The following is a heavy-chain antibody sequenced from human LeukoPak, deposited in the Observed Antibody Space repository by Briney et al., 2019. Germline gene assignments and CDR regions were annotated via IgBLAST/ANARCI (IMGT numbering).Heavy chain of an antibody. CDR3: VRDRRAVAVYFDY. CDR2: ISYDGSIP. CDR1: GFTFDRYA. Sequence: GGSLRLSCAASGFTFDRYAMHWVRQAPGKGLEWVAVISYDGSIPYYADSVKGRFTFSRDNSKNTLYLQMNSLRTEDTAVYYCVRDRRAVAVYFDYWGQGTLVTVSS. D-gene: IGHD6-19*01. V-gene: IGHV3-30*04. J-gene: IGHJ4*02.